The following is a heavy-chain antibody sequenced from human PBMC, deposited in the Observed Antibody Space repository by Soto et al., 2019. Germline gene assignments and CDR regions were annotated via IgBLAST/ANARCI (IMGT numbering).Heavy chain of an antibody. CDR3: ARGPDDYGDSYYYYYYMDV. D-gene: IGHD4-17*01. CDR2: ISAYNGNT. J-gene: IGHJ6*03. Sequence: ASVKVSCKASGYTFTSYGISWVRQAPGQGLEWMGWISAYNGNTNYAQKLQGRVTMTTDTSTSTAYMELRSLRSDDTAVYYCARGPDDYGDSYYYYYYMDVWGKGTRVTVSS. V-gene: IGHV1-18*01. CDR1: GYTFTSYG.